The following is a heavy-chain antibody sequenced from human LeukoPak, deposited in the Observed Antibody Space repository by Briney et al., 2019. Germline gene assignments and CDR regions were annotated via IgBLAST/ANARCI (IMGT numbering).Heavy chain of an antibody. CDR2: INPSGGST. J-gene: IGHJ3*02. V-gene: IGHV1-46*01. CDR3: AREAEEGYYDSSGYDAFDI. Sequence: ASVKVSCKASGYTFTSYCMHWVRQAPGQGLEWMGIINPSGGSTSYAQKFQGRVTMTRDMSTSTVYMELSSLRSEDTAVYYCAREAEEGYYDSSGYDAFDIWGQGTMVTVSS. CDR1: GYTFTSYC. D-gene: IGHD3-22*01.